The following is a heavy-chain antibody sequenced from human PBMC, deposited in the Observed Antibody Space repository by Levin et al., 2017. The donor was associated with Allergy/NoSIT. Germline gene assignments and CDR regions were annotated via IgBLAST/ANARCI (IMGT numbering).Heavy chain of an antibody. CDR3: AKDLNVPRWAYYGSGSYDAFDI. J-gene: IGHJ3*02. CDR1: GFTFSSYA. Sequence: PGGSLRLSCAASGFTFSSYAMSWVRQAPGKGLEWVSAISGSGGSTYYADSVKGRFTISRDNSKNTLYLQMNSLRAEDTAVYYCAKDLNVPRWAYYGSGSYDAFDIWGQGTMVTVSS. CDR2: ISGSGGST. D-gene: IGHD3-10*01. V-gene: IGHV3-23*01.